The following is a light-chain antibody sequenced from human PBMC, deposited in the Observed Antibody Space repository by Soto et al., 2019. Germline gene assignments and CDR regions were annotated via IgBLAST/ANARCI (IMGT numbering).Light chain of an antibody. Sequence: DIQMTQSPSTLSASVGDRVTITCRASQSINNWLAWYQQKPGRAPKLLIYDASSLESGVPSRFSGSGSGTEFTLTISSLQPGDFATYYCQHYNRYSPWTFGQGTKV. CDR2: DAS. J-gene: IGKJ1*01. CDR3: QHYNRYSPWT. CDR1: QSINNW. V-gene: IGKV1-5*01.